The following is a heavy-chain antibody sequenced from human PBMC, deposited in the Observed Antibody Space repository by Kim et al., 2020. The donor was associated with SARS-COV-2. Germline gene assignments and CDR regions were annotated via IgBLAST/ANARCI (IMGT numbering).Heavy chain of an antibody. V-gene: IGHV1-3*01. CDR1: GYTFSTYT. Sequence: ASVKVSCKPSGYTFSTYTMHWVRQAPGQRLEWMGWINAGNGNTKYSQKFQGRVTISRDTSAIIAYMELSSLRSEDTAVYYCASRSGDAIYWGQGTLVTVSS. CDR2: INAGNGNT. D-gene: IGHD1-26*01. CDR3: ASRSGDAIY. J-gene: IGHJ4*02.